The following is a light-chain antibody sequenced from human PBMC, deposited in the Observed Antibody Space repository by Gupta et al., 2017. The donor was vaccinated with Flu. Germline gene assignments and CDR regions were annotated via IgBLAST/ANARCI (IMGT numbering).Light chain of an antibody. CDR3: AAWDDSLNGPVV. CDR2: SNN. J-gene: IGLJ2*01. CDR1: SPNLGSNT. Sequence: QSVLTQPPSASGTPGQRVTISCSGSSPNLGSNTVNWYQQLPGTAPKLLIYSNNQRPSGVPDRFSGSKSGTSASLAISGLQSEDEADYYCAAWDDSLNGPVVFGGGTKLTVL. V-gene: IGLV1-44*01.